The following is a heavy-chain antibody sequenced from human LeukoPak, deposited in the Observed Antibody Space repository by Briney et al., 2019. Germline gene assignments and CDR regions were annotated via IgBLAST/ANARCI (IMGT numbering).Heavy chain of an antibody. V-gene: IGHV3-23*01. J-gene: IGHJ4*02. D-gene: IGHD6-13*01. CDR1: GFTFSSYA. Sequence: GGSLRLSCAASGFTFSSYAMSWVRQAPGKGLEWVSHISGSGDNIDYADSVKGRFTISRDNSKSTSYLQMYSLRAEDTAIYYCAKGSGYSTSWYYDYWGQGTLVTVSS. CDR3: AKGSGYSTSWYYDY. CDR2: ISGSGDNI.